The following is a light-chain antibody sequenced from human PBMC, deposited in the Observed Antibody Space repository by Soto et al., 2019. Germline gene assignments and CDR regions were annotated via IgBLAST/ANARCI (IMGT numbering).Light chain of an antibody. CDR1: SSNIGADYE. V-gene: IGLV1-40*01. J-gene: IGLJ1*01. CDR2: GNT. Sequence: QSLLPQPPSVSGAPGQRVIISCTGCSSNIGADYEVHWYQQLPGTAPKLLSYGNTNRPSGVPDRFSGSKSGSSASLAITGLQAEDEAVAYGQRSASSTQGCVFAPGTKVPV. CDR3: QRSASSTQGCV.